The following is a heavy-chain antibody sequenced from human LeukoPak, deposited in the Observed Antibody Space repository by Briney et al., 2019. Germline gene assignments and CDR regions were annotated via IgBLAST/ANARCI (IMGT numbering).Heavy chain of an antibody. D-gene: IGHD3-3*01. J-gene: IGHJ4*02. CDR1: GYTFTGYY. Sequence: ASVKVSCKASGYTFTGYYMHWVRQAPGQGLEWMGWINPNSGGTNYAQKFRGRVTMTRDTSISTAYMELSRLRSDDTAVYYCARVYDFWSGYYYADYWGQGTLVTVSS. CDR3: ARVYDFWSGYYYADY. CDR2: INPNSGGT. V-gene: IGHV1-2*02.